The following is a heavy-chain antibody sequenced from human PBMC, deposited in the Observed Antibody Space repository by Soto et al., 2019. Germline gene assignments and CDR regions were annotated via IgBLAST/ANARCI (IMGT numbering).Heavy chain of an antibody. D-gene: IGHD6-19*01. CDR1: LFSLSTYY. Sequence: LXLSCDASLFSLSTYYMIWVRQAPGKGLEWVSDIRGRGDSTYYADSVKGRFTISRDNANNTLSLQMNSPRAEDTAVYYCAREAPVAGTNYFDLWGQGTLVTVSS. CDR2: IRGRGDST. CDR3: AREAPVAGTNYFDL. V-gene: IGHV3-23*01. J-gene: IGHJ4*02.